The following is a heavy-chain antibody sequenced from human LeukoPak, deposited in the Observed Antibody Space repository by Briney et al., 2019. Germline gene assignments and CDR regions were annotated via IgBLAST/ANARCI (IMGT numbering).Heavy chain of an antibody. CDR2: IYYNGIT. CDR3: AGGDNNGYYDGA. Sequence: SQTLSLTCTVSGGSINSGDYYWNWIRQYPGKGLEWIGYIYYNGITYYNPSLKSRLAISIDTSKNLFSLKLSSVTVADTAVYYCAGGDNNGYYDGAWGQGTLVTVSS. J-gene: IGHJ4*02. D-gene: IGHD3-22*01. CDR1: GGSINSGDYY. V-gene: IGHV4-31*03.